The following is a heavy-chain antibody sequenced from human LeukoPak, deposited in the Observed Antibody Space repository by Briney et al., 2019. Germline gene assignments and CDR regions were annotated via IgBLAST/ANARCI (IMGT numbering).Heavy chain of an antibody. D-gene: IGHD4-11*01. CDR1: GGSFSGYY. CDR3: ARGRSYSNYGYYYYYMDV. Sequence: SETLSLTCAVYGGSFSGYYWSWIRQPPGKGLEWIGEINHSGSTNYNPSLKSRVTISEDTSKNQFSLKLSSVTAADTAVYYCARGRSYSNYGYYYYYMDVWGKGTTVTVSS. V-gene: IGHV4-34*01. CDR2: INHSGST. J-gene: IGHJ6*03.